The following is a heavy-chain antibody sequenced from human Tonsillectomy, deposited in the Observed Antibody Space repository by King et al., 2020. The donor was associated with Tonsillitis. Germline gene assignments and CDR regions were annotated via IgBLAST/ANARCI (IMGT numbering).Heavy chain of an antibody. V-gene: IGHV4-31*03. CDR2: ISYSGST. Sequence: QLQESGPGLVKPSQTLSLTCTVSGGSISSGGYYWSWIRQFPGEGLEWLGYISYSGSTHYNPSLESRISISLDTSKNQFSLNLDSVTAADAAVYHCAREGRYFQDSSGYWVVGFAIWGQGTRVIVSS. CDR3: AREGRYFQDSSGYWVVGFAI. CDR1: GGSISSGGYY. D-gene: IGHD3-22*01. J-gene: IGHJ3*02.